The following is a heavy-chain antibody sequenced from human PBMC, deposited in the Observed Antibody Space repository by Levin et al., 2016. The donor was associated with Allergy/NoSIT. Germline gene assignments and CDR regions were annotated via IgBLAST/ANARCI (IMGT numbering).Heavy chain of an antibody. CDR3: AKVGGTRFHYFDY. V-gene: IGHV3-23*01. D-gene: IGHD1-26*01. Sequence: WIRQPPGKGLEWVSVISASGGNTYYADSVKGRFTISRDSSKNTLYLQMNSLRAEDTAVYHCAKVGGTRFHYFDYWGQGTLVTVSS. CDR2: ISASGGNT. J-gene: IGHJ4*02.